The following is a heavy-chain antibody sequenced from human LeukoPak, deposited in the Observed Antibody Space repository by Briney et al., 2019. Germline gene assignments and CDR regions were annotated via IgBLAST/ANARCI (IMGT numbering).Heavy chain of an antibody. J-gene: IGHJ6*03. Sequence: SETLSLTCTVSGGSISSSSYYRGWIRQPPGKGLEWIGSINYSGRTYNNPSLKSRVTISVDTSKNQFSLKLSSVTAADTAVYYCARGVIGGPYYYYYMDVWGKGTTVTVSS. CDR2: INYSGRT. CDR3: ARGVIGGPYYYYYMDV. CDR1: GGSISSSSYY. V-gene: IGHV4-39*01. D-gene: IGHD3-16*02.